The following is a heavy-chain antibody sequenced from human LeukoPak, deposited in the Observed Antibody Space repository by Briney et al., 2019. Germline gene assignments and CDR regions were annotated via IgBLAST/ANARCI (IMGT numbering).Heavy chain of an antibody. CDR1: GYTLTELS. J-gene: IGHJ4*02. D-gene: IGHD6-19*01. V-gene: IGHV1-24*01. Sequence: ASVKVSCKVSGYTLTELSMHWVQQAPGKGLEWMGGFDPEDGETIYAQKFQGRVTMTEDTSTDTAYMELSSLRSEDTAVYYCATESTAVAAPIWDYWGQGTLVTVSS. CDR3: ATESTAVAAPIWDY. CDR2: FDPEDGET.